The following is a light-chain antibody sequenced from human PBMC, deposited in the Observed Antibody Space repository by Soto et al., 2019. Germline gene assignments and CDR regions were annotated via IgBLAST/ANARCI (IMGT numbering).Light chain of an antibody. V-gene: IGLV1-40*01. Sequence: QSVLTQPPSVSGAPGQRVTISCTGSSSNIRAGYDVHWYQQLPGTAPKLLIYGNSNRPSGVPDRFSGSKSGTSASLAITGLQAEDEADYYCQSYDSSLRGVFGGGTKVTVL. CDR1: SSNIRAGYD. CDR3: QSYDSSLRGV. J-gene: IGLJ2*01. CDR2: GNS.